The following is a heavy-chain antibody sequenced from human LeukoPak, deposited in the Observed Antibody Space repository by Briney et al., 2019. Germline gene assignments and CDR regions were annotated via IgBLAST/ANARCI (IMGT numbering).Heavy chain of an antibody. V-gene: IGHV4-34*01. CDR2: INHSGST. J-gene: IGHJ1*01. CDR3: ALVVITRRSAEYFQH. CDR1: GGSFSGYY. Sequence: SETLSLTCAVYGGSFSGYYWSWIRQPPGKGLEWIGEINHSGSTNYNPSLKSRVTISVDTSKNQFSLKLSSVTAVDTAVYYCALVVITRRSAEYFQHWGQGTLVTVSS. D-gene: IGHD3-22*01.